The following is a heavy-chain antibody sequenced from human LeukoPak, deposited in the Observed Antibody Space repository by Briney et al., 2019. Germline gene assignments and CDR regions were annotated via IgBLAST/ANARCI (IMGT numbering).Heavy chain of an antibody. Sequence: GGSLRLSCAASGFAFDDYGMSWVRQAPGKGLEWVSGINWNGGTTRYADSVKGRFTISRDNAKNSLHLQMNSLRAEDTALYYCARTRGGYESLRNFWGQGTLVTVSS. CDR1: GFAFDDYG. V-gene: IGHV3-20*04. J-gene: IGHJ4*02. CDR2: INWNGGTT. CDR3: ARTRGGYESLRNF. D-gene: IGHD5-12*01.